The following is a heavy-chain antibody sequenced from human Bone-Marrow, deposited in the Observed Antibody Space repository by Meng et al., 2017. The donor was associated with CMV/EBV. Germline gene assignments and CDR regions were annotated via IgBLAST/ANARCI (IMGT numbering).Heavy chain of an antibody. Sequence: SETLSLTCAVYGGSFSGYYWSWIRQPPGKGLEWIGEINHSGSTNYNPSLKSRVTISVDTSKNQFSLKLSSVTAADTAVYYCARVSHCSSTSCYSYFQHWGQGTLVTVSS. CDR2: INHSGST. CDR1: GGSFSGYY. J-gene: IGHJ1*01. CDR3: ARVSHCSSTSCYSYFQH. V-gene: IGHV4-34*01. D-gene: IGHD2-2*01.